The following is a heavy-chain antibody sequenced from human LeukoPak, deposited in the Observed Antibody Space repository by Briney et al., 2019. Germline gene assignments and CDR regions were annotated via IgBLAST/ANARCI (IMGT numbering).Heavy chain of an antibody. CDR1: GLTFSSYW. CDR3: ARERWVATVVTRRWFDP. CDR2: IKQDGSEK. D-gene: IGHD4-23*01. J-gene: IGHJ5*02. V-gene: IGHV3-7*01. Sequence: PGGSLRLSCAASGLTFSSYWMSWVRQAPGKGLEWVANIKQDGSEKYYVDSVKGRFTISRDNAKNSLYLQMNSLRAEDTAVYYCARERWVATVVTRRWFDPWGQGTLVTVSS.